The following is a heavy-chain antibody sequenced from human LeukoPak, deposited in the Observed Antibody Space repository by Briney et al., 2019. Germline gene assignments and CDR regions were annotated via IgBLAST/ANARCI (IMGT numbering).Heavy chain of an antibody. CDR1: GGSISSYY. D-gene: IGHD3-3*01. CDR3: ARGDGITIFGVVTPLGY. J-gene: IGHJ4*02. CDR2: IYYSGST. V-gene: IGHV4-30-4*08. Sequence: SETLSLTCTVSGGSISSYYWSWIRQPPGKGLEWIGYIYYSGSTYYNPSLKSRVTISVDTSKNQFSLKLSSVTAADTAVYYCARGDGITIFGVVTPLGYWGQGTLVTVSS.